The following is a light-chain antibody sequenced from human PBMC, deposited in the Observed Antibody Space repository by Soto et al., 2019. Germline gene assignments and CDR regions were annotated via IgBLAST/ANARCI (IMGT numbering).Light chain of an antibody. CDR3: LLSSSGARV. Sequence: QAVVTQEPSLTVSPGGTVSLTCGSSTGAVTSGHYPYWFQQKPGQAPRTLIYDTSNRHSWTPARFSGSLLGGKAAQTLSGAQPEDEADYYCLLSSSGARVFGGGTKLTVL. CDR1: TGAVTSGHY. CDR2: DTS. J-gene: IGLJ3*02. V-gene: IGLV7-46*01.